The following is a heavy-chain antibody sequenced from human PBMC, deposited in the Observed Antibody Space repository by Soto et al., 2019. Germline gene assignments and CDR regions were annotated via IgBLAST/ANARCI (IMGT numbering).Heavy chain of an antibody. CDR1: GGSISSGGYS. Sequence: SETLSLTCAVSGGSISSGGYSWSWIRQPPGKGLEWIGYIYHSGSTYYNPSLKSRVTISVDRSKNQFSLKLSSVAAADTAVYYCAREYGSGSYGMDVWGQGTTVTVSS. CDR2: IYHSGST. CDR3: AREYGSGSYGMDV. V-gene: IGHV4-30-2*01. D-gene: IGHD3-10*01. J-gene: IGHJ6*02.